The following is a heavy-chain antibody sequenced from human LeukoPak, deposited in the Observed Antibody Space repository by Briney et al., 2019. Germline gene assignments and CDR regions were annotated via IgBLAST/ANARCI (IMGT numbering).Heavy chain of an antibody. CDR3: ARGLNDYGDLDAFDI. CDR2: IYHSGST. Sequence: SETLSLTCTVSGYSISSGYYWGWIRQPPGKGLEWIGSIYHSGSTYYNPSLKSRVTISVDTSKNQFSLKLSSVTTADTAVYYCARGLNDYGDLDAFDIWGQGTMVTVSS. V-gene: IGHV4-38-2*02. D-gene: IGHD4-17*01. CDR1: GYSISSGYY. J-gene: IGHJ3*02.